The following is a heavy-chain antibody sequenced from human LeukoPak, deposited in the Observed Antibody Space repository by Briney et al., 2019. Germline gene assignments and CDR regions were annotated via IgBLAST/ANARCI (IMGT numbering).Heavy chain of an antibody. CDR1: GGSISNSNYC. V-gene: IGHV4-39*01. Sequence: NPSETLSLICTVSGGSISNSNYCWGWIRQPPGKGLEWIGSISYSGSTYYNPSLKSRVTISVDTSKNHFPLRLGSVTAADTAVYYCARRDMRYRYFDLWGRGTLVTVSS. CDR2: ISYSGST. CDR3: ARRDMRYRYFDL. D-gene: IGHD1-14*01. J-gene: IGHJ2*01.